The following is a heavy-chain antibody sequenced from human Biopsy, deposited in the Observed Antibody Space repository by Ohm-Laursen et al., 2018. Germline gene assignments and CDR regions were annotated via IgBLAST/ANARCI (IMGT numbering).Heavy chain of an antibody. CDR1: GGSISDSTYH. J-gene: IGHJ4*02. CDR2: IYYSGNT. D-gene: IGHD3-3*01. Sequence: SDTLSLTCTVSGGSISDSTYHWGWIRQSPGKGLEWIGNIYYSGNTDYSPSLKSRVTISLDTSNNQFSLKLRSVTAADTAVYYCARQVDFWSGYVDYWGQGTLVIVSS. CDR3: ARQVDFWSGYVDY. V-gene: IGHV4-39*01.